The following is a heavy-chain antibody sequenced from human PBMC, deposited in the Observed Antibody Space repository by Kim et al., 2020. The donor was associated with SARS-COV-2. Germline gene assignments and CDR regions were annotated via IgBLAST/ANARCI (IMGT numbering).Heavy chain of an antibody. CDR2: IGTGAGT. V-gene: IGHV3-23*01. CDR3: AKGRDLQRG. J-gene: IGHJ4*02. CDR1: GFTFSYST. D-gene: IGHD4-4*01. Sequence: GGSLRLSCAASGFTFSYSTMSWVRQAPGKGLEWVSTIGTGAGTYYADSVKGRFTISRDNSKNTLYLQMNSLRTDDTATYFCAKGRDLQRGWGQGTLVTVSS.